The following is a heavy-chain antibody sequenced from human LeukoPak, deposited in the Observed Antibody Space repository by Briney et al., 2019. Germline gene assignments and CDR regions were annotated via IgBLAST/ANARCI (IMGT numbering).Heavy chain of an antibody. D-gene: IGHD1-7*01. CDR3: ARKQTGTTYDV. CDR2: FSSGGSA. CDR1: GGSISSSSYY. V-gene: IGHV4-39*07. J-gene: IGHJ4*02. Sequence: SETLSLTCIVPGGSISSSSYYWAWIRQSPGKGLEWIGTFSSGGSAYYNPSLTSRVSISKYTSDNQFSLRLYSVTAADTAVYYCARKQTGTTYDVWGQGTQVTVSS.